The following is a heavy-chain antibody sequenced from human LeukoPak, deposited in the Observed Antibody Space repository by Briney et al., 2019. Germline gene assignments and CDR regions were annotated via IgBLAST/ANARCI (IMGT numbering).Heavy chain of an antibody. CDR3: AGSRNWNFNDAFDI. J-gene: IGHJ3*02. Sequence: GASVKVSCKASGGTFSSYAISWVRQAPGQGLEWMGGIIPIFGTANYAQKFQGRVTITTDESTSTAYMELSSLRSEDTAVYYCAGSRNWNFNDAFDIWGQGTMVTVSS. CDR2: IIPIFGTA. D-gene: IGHD1-7*01. CDR1: GGTFSSYA. V-gene: IGHV1-69*05.